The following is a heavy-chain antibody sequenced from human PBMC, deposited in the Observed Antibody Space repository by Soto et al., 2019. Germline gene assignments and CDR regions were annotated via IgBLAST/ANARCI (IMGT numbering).Heavy chain of an antibody. Sequence: QVQLVQSGAEVKKPGASVRVSCKASGYTFTRYYMQWVRQAPGEGLEWMGMINPSGGGTSYAQNFRGRVTMTSDTSTSTVYMDLNRLRSEDTAVYYCARVTAAVGDDWGQGTLVTVSS. CDR2: INPSGGGT. J-gene: IGHJ4*02. CDR3: ARVTAAVGDD. CDR1: GYTFTRYY. V-gene: IGHV1-46*01. D-gene: IGHD6-25*01.